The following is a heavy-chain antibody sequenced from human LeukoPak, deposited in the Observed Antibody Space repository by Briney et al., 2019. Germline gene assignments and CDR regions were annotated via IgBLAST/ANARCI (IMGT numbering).Heavy chain of an antibody. CDR3: ARELKVGNTGYYFDH. J-gene: IGHJ4*02. Sequence: SETLSLTCTVSSGSISDYYWSWIRQPPGKGLEWIGYVYYSGNTNYNPSLKSRFTILVDMSKNQFSLKMNSVTAADTAVYYCARELKVGNTGYYFDHWGQGTLVTVSS. CDR2: VYYSGNT. V-gene: IGHV4-59*01. D-gene: IGHD2/OR15-2a*01. CDR1: SGSISDYY.